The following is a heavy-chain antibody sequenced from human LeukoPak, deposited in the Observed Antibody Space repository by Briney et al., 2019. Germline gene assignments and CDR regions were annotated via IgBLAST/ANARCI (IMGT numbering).Heavy chain of an antibody. CDR2: IYPGDSDT. CDR1: GYSFTSYW. CDR3: ARHRAAAEGGALDC. J-gene: IGHJ4*02. Sequence: PGESLKISCKASGYSFTSYWIGWVRQMPGKGLEWMGIIYPGDSDTRYSPSFQGQVTISADKSISAAYLQWSSLKASDNAMYYCARHRAAAEGGALDCWGQGTLVTVSS. V-gene: IGHV5-51*01. D-gene: IGHD6-13*01.